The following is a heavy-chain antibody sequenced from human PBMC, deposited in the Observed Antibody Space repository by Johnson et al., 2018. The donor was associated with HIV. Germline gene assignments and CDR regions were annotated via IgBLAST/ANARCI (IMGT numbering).Heavy chain of an antibody. Sequence: VQLVESGGGVVRPGGSLRLSCTASGFTFDDYGMSWVRQAPGKGLEWVSLISASGGSTHYSESVKGRFTISRDNVKNTLYPQMNSLGVEDTAIYYCVKDLYCIDGVCRTDAFDIWGQVTMVTASA. CDR2: ISASGGST. CDR1: GFTFDDYG. CDR3: VKDLYCIDGVCRTDAFDI. D-gene: IGHD2-8*01. V-gene: IGHV3-23*04. J-gene: IGHJ3*02.